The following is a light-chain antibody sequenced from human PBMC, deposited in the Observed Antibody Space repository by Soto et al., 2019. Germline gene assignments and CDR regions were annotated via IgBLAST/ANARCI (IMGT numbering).Light chain of an antibody. CDR2: GAS. CDR3: QQSFITPPLT. Sequence: DIQMTQSPSPLSASIGDRITITCRASQSISTYLNWYQQKPGKAPRLLIYGASTLQNGVPSRFSGSGSATDYTLTISSLQPEDFATYYCQQSFITPPLTFGGGTKVAMK. J-gene: IGKJ4*01. CDR1: QSISTY. V-gene: IGKV1-39*01.